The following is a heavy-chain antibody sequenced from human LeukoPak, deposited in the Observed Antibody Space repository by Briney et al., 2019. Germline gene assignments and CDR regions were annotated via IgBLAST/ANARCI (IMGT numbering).Heavy chain of an antibody. D-gene: IGHD6-6*01. V-gene: IGHV1-69*05. J-gene: IGHJ4*02. CDR2: IIPIFGTA. Sequence: SVKVSCKASGGTFSSYAISWVRQAPGQGLEWMGGIIPIFGTANYAQKFQGRVTITTDESTSTAYMELSSLRSEDTAVYYCAREGSSRSFNFDYWGQGTLVTLSS. CDR3: AREGSSRSFNFDY. CDR1: GGTFSSYA.